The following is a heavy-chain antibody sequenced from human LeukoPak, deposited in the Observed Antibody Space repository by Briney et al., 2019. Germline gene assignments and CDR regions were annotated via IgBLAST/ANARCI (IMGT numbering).Heavy chain of an antibody. CDR3: ARAPSEIGGYYPEYFRH. CDR1: GFTFSTYW. CDR2: IKSDGST. V-gene: IGHV3-74*01. D-gene: IGHD3-22*01. Sequence: GGSLRLSCAASGFTFSTYWMHWVRQAPGKGLVWVSRIKSDGSTNYADSVKGRFTISRDNAKNRVSLQMNSLRPEDTGVYYCARAPSEIGGYYPEYFRHWGQGTLVTVSS. J-gene: IGHJ1*01.